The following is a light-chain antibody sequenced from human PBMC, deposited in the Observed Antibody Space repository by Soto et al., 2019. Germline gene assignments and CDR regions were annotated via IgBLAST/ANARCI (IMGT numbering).Light chain of an antibody. J-gene: IGLJ3*02. V-gene: IGLV2-14*01. CDR2: DVT. CDR3: SSYTSSSTWV. CDR1: SSDVGGYNY. Sequence: QSVLTQPASVSGSPGQSITISCTGTSSDVGGYNYVSWYQQHPGKAPKLMIHDVTNRPSGVSNRFSGAKSVNTASLTISGLQAEDEADYYCSSYTSSSTWVFGGGTKLTVL.